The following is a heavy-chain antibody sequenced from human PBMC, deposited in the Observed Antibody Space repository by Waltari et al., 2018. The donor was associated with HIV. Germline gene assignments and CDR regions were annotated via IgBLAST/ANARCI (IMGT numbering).Heavy chain of an antibody. Sequence: QVQLVQSGAEVKKPGASVKVSCTASGYTFTGYYMPWVRQAPGQGLEWMGWINPKSDGTNYAQKFQGRVTMTRDTSTSTAYMELSRLRSDDTALYYCARDRIAVTGSYYYGMDVWGQGTTVTVSS. D-gene: IGHD6-19*01. V-gene: IGHV1-2*02. CDR2: INPKSDGT. CDR1: GYTFTGYY. CDR3: ARDRIAVTGSYYYGMDV. J-gene: IGHJ6*02.